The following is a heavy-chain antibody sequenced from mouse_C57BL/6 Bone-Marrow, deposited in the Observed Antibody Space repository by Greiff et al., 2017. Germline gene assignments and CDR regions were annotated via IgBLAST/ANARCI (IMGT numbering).Heavy chain of an antibody. V-gene: IGHV1-69*01. CDR3: AREVSSGYYAMDY. D-gene: IGHD3-2*02. Sequence: VQLQQPGAELVMPGASVKLSCKASGYTFTSYWMHWVKQRPGQGLEWIGEIDPSDSYTNYNQKFKGKSTLTVDKSSSTAYMQLSSLTSADSAVYYCAREVSSGYYAMDYWGQGTSVTVSS. J-gene: IGHJ4*01. CDR1: GYTFTSYW. CDR2: IDPSDSYT.